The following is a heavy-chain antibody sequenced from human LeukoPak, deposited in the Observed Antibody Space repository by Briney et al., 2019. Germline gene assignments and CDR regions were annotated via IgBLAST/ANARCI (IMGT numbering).Heavy chain of an antibody. CDR1: GFTVSSNY. CDR3: AVCSSSWYGLGFDY. D-gene: IGHD6-13*01. V-gene: IGHV3-53*01. J-gene: IGHJ4*02. CDR2: IYSGGST. Sequence: GGSLRLSCAASGFTVSSNYMSWVRQAPGKGLEWVSVIYSGGSTYYADSVKGRFTISRDNSKNTLYLQMNSLRAEDTAVYYCAVCSSSWYGLGFDYWGQGTLVTVSS.